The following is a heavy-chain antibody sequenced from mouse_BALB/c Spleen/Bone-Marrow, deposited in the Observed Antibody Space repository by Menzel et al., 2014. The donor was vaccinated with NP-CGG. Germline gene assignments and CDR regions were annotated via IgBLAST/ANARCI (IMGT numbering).Heavy chain of an antibody. D-gene: IGHD1-1*01. Sequence: EVQLQQSGPELVKPGASMKISCKASGYSFTDYTMTWVKQSHGKNLEWIGLINPYNGGTGYNQKLKGKATLTVDKSSSTAYMDLLSLTSEDSAVYYCATYYGSGWYFDVWGAGATVTVSS. J-gene: IGHJ1*01. CDR1: GYSFTDYT. CDR2: INPYNGGT. CDR3: ATYYGSGWYFDV. V-gene: IGHV1-26*01.